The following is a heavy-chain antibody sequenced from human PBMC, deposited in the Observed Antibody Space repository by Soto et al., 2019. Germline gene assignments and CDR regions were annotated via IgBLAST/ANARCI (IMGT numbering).Heavy chain of an antibody. Sequence: ASVKVSCKASGGTFSSYAISWVRQAPGQGLEWMGGIIPIFGTANYAQKFQGRVTITADESTSTAYMELSSLRSEDTAVYYCARGPSITGTDYYYGMDVWGQGTTVTVSS. CDR2: IIPIFGTA. V-gene: IGHV1-69*13. CDR3: ARGPSITGTDYYYGMDV. J-gene: IGHJ6*02. D-gene: IGHD1-7*01. CDR1: GGTFSSYA.